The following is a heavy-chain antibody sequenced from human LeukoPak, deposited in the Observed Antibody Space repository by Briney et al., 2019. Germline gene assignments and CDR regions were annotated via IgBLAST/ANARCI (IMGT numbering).Heavy chain of an antibody. D-gene: IGHD6-13*01. CDR2: IYYSGST. CDR3: ASIRPAVWDYMDV. CDR1: GGSISSSSYY. V-gene: IGHV4-39*01. J-gene: IGHJ6*03. Sequence: PSETLSLTCTVSGGSISSSSYYWGWIRQPPGKGLEWIGSIYYSGSTYYNPSLKSRVTISVDTSKNQFSLKLSSVTAADTAVYYCASIRPAVWDYMDVWGKGTTVTISS.